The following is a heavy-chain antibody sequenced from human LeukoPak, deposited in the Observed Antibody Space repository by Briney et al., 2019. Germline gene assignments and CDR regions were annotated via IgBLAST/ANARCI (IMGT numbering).Heavy chain of an antibody. Sequence: SETLSLTCTVSNGAITGYYWGWIRQPPGKGLDWIGHILYSGNTNYNPSLKSRVTISVDTSKNRFSLKLSSVTAADTAVYYCARGYSTSWTYYFDYWGQGALVTASS. J-gene: IGHJ4*02. V-gene: IGHV4-59*12. CDR2: ILYSGNT. CDR3: ARGYSTSWTYYFDY. CDR1: NGAITGYY. D-gene: IGHD2-2*01.